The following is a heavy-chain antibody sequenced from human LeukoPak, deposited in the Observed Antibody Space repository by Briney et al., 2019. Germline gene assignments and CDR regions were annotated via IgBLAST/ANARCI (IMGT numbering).Heavy chain of an antibody. J-gene: IGHJ5*02. CDR3: ARRGSIVVVTAIPGQNWFDP. Sequence: GGSLRLSCVGFGFTFSNYNLNWVRQAPGKGLEWVSFISSSSSYIYYADSVKGRFTISRDNPRKSLYLQMNSLRADDTAVYYCARRGSIVVVTAIPGQNWFDPWGQGTLVTVSS. D-gene: IGHD2-21*02. CDR2: ISSSSSYI. CDR1: GFTFSNYN. V-gene: IGHV3-21*01.